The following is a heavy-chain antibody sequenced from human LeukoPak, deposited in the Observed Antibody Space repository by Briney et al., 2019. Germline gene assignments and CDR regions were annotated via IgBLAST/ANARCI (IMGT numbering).Heavy chain of an antibody. Sequence: SETLSLTCSVSGGSITSGSFYWSWIRQPAGKRLEWIGRVSNNGNTNYNPSLKSRVTISVDTSKNQFFLTLTSVTAADTALYYCSKSAVAGPFAYWRQGSLVTVSS. CDR1: GGSITSGSFY. CDR2: VSNNGNT. D-gene: IGHD6-19*01. J-gene: IGHJ4*02. CDR3: SKSAVAGPFAY. V-gene: IGHV4-61*02.